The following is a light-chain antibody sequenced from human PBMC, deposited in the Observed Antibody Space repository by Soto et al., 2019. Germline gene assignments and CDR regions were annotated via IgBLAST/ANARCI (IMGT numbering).Light chain of an antibody. CDR1: QTIRGL. Sequence: EIVLTQSPATLSLSPGERAALSCRTSQTIRGLLNWYQQRPGQAPRLLIYETSNRATDIPARFSGSGSGTDFILTISSLDPEDFVVYFCQQRHNWPITFGQGTRLDIK. CDR3: QQRHNWPIT. V-gene: IGKV3-11*01. J-gene: IGKJ5*01. CDR2: ETS.